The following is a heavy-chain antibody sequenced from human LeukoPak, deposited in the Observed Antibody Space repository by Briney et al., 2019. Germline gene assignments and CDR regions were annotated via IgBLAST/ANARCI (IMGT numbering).Heavy chain of an antibody. D-gene: IGHD6-6*01. V-gene: IGHV3-74*01. CDR2: INSDGSST. J-gene: IGHJ3*02. CDR3: VKVRWSSSSPLAFDI. Sequence: PGGSLRLSCAASGFTFSSYWMHWVRQAPGKGLVWVSRINSDGSSTSYADSVKGRFTIARDNSKNTLHLQMNSLRAEDTAVFYCVKVRWSSSSPLAFDIWGQGTMVTVSS. CDR1: GFTFSSYW.